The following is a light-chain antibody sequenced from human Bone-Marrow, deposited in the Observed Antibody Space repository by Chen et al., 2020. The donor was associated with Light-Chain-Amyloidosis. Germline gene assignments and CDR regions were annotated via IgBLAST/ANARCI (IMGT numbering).Light chain of an antibody. Sequence: QSALPQPDPVSGSPGKSLTISCTGTDDDIGSFNLVSWYQRHPGEAPKLMIYVVTKRPSGVSARFSGSKSGNTASLTISGLQAEDEADYSCCSYSSGSTQWVFGGGTKLTVL. J-gene: IGLJ3*02. CDR3: CSYSSGSTQWV. CDR1: DDDIGSFNL. V-gene: IGLV2-23*02. CDR2: VVT.